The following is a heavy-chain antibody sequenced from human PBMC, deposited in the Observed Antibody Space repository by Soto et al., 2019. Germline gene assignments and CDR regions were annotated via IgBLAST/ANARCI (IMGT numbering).Heavy chain of an antibody. CDR3: ARDLWGYCGTDCYPLDV. V-gene: IGHV4-61*08. CDR1: GCYISSGGYY. CDR2: MYNTGST. J-gene: IGHJ6*02. Sequence: SETLSLTCTVSGCYISSGGYYWSWIRQHPGKGLEWIGYMYNTGSTVYNPSFKSRVTISVDTSKSQFSLRLNSVTAADTAVYYCARDLWGYCGTDCYPLDVWGQGTTVTVSS. D-gene: IGHD2-21*02.